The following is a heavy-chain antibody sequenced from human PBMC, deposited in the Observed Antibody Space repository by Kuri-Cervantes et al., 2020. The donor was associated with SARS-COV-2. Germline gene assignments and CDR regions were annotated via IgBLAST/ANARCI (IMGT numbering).Heavy chain of an antibody. CDR1: GGSISSSSYY. D-gene: IGHD4-17*01. Sequence: SETLSLTCTVSGGSISSSSYYWGWIRQPPGKGLEWIGSIYYSGSTYYNPSLKSRVTISVDTSKNQFSLKLSSVTAADTAVYYCARLTTVTTLDYWGQGTLVTVSS. CDR3: ARLTTVTTLDY. CDR2: IYYSGST. V-gene: IGHV4-39*01. J-gene: IGHJ4*02.